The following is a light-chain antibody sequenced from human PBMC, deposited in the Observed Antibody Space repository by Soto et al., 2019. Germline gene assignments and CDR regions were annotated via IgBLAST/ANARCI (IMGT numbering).Light chain of an antibody. CDR1: QRIDTS. J-gene: IGKJ4*01. CDR2: EAS. CDR3: QQRHTWPTT. V-gene: IGKV3-11*01. Sequence: EIVMTQSPATLSVSPGERATLSCRASQRIDTSLAWYQQRPGQAPRLLIYEASKRATGIPARFSGSGSGTDFTLTISSLEPEDFGIYYCQQRHTWPTTFGGGAKVEI.